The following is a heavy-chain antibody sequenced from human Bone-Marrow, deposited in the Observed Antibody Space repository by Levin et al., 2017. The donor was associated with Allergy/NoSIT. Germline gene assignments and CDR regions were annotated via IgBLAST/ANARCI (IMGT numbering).Heavy chain of an antibody. Sequence: SETLSLTCTVSGGSISSYYWSWIRQPPGKGLEWIGYIYYSGSADYNPSLKSRVTISVDTSKNQFSLKLSSVTAADTAVYYCARDRDGYNFNWFDPWGQGTLVTVSS. V-gene: IGHV4-59*01. CDR1: GGSISSYY. CDR3: ARDRDGYNFNWFDP. CDR2: IYYSGSA. J-gene: IGHJ5*02. D-gene: IGHD5-24*01.